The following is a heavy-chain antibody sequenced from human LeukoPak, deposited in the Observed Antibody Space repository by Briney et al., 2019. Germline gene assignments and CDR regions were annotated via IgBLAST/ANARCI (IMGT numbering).Heavy chain of an antibody. CDR3: ARGGTARLHFQN. Sequence: PSETLSLTCTVSGGSISTYYWNWIRQPPGKGLEWIGYIYHSGSTNYNPSLQSRVTISVDTSKNQFSLNLNSVTAADTAVYYCARGGTARLHFQNWGQGTLVTVSS. CDR2: IYHSGST. D-gene: IGHD6-6*01. V-gene: IGHV4-59*01. J-gene: IGHJ1*01. CDR1: GGSISTYY.